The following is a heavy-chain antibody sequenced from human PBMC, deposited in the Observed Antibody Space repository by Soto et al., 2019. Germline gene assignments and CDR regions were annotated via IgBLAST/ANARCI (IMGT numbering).Heavy chain of an antibody. CDR3: ARDRYYGSGTYYNFYSGMDV. V-gene: IGHV4-30-4*01. CDR2: IFHSGST. J-gene: IGHJ6*02. Sequence: SETLSLTCTVSGGSINRGDYYWTWVRQPPGKGLEWIGNIFHSGSTYYTPSLQSRVTISLDTSKNHFSLKLSSVTPADTAVYYCARDRYYGSGTYYNFYSGMDVWGQGTTVTVSS. CDR1: GGSINRGDYY. D-gene: IGHD3-10*01.